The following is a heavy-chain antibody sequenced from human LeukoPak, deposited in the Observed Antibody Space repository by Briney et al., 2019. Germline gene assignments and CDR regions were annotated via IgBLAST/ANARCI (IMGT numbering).Heavy chain of an antibody. V-gene: IGHV5-51*01. D-gene: IGHD1-26*01. CDR2: IYPGDSDT. CDR1: GYSFTTYW. J-gene: IGHJ4*02. Sequence: GASLQISCKGSGYSFTTYWIGWVRQMPGKGLEWMGIIYPGDSDTRYSPSFQGQVTISADKSISTAYLQWSSLKASYTAMYYCAIHQIVGATRSPFDYWGQGTLVTVSS. CDR3: AIHQIVGATRSPFDY.